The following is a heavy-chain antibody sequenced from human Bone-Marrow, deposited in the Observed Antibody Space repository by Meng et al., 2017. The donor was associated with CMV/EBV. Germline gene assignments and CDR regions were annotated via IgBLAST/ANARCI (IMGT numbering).Heavy chain of an antibody. Sequence: SETLSLTCTVSGGSISSSSYYWGWIRQPPGKGLEWIGSIYYSGSTYYNPSLKSRVTISVDTSKNQFSLKLSSMTVADTGMYYCARSITIFGAEPDWGQGTLVTVSS. V-gene: IGHV4-39*07. CDR1: GGSISSSSYY. CDR3: ARSITIFGAEPD. CDR2: IYYSGST. J-gene: IGHJ4*02. D-gene: IGHD3-3*01.